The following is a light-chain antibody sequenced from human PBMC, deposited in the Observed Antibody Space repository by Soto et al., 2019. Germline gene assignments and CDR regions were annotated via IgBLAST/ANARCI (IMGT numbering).Light chain of an antibody. CDR2: DVS. Sequence: QAVLTQPASVSGSPGQSITISCTGTSSDVGGYNHVSWYQQHPGKAPKLMIYDVSSRPSGVSNRFSGSKSGNTASLTISGLQAEDEADYYFKSFTAGFTYVFGTGTKVTVL. CDR1: SSDVGGYNH. CDR3: KSFTAGFTYV. J-gene: IGLJ1*01. V-gene: IGLV2-14*01.